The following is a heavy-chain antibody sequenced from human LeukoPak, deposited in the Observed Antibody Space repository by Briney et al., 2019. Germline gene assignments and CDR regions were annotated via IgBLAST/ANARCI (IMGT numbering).Heavy chain of an antibody. J-gene: IGHJ3*02. CDR2: IILIFGTA. Sequence: GSSVKVSCKASGGTFSSYAISWVRQAPGQGLEWMGGIILIFGTANYAQKFQGRVTITADKSTSTAYMELSRLRSDDTAVYYCARDQGYCSSTSCLEAFDIWGQGTMVTVSS. D-gene: IGHD2-2*01. CDR3: ARDQGYCSSTSCLEAFDI. CDR1: GGTFSSYA. V-gene: IGHV1-69*06.